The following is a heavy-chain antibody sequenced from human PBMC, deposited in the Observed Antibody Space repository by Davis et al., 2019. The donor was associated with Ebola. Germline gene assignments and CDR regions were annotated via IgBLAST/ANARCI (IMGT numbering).Heavy chain of an antibody. CDR2: INPNSGGT. Sequence: AASVKVSCKASGYTFTGYYMHWVRQAPGQGLEWMGWINPNSGGTNYAQKFQGWVTMTRDTSISTAYMELSRLRSDDTAVYYCARENNYCGGDCYNWYFDLWGRGTLVTVSS. J-gene: IGHJ2*01. CDR1: GYTFTGYY. D-gene: IGHD2-21*01. V-gene: IGHV1-2*04. CDR3: ARENNYCGGDCYNWYFDL.